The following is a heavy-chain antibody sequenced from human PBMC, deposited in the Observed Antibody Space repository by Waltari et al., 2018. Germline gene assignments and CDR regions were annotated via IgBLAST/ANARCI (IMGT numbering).Heavy chain of an antibody. J-gene: IGHJ6*02. V-gene: IGHV1-2*02. D-gene: IGHD3-10*01. CDR1: GYTFTGYY. CDR3: ARYWFTASSSMDV. Sequence: QVQLVQSGAEVKKPGASVKVSCQASGYTFTGYYMHWVRRAAGQEREWMGLINPSSGGTNYAQKFQGRFTMTRDTSNSTAYMELSRLRSDDTAVYYCARYWFTASSSMDVWGQGTTVTVSS. CDR2: INPSSGGT.